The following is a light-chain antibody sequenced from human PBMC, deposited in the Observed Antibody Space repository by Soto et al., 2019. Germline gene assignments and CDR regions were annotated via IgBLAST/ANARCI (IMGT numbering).Light chain of an antibody. Sequence: EIVLTQSPGTLSLSPGERATLSCRASQSVSSSYLAWYQQKPGQAPRLLIYGASSRGTGIPDRFSGSGSGTDFTITISRLEPEDCAVYYCQQYGSSFTFGPGTKVDIK. CDR2: GAS. J-gene: IGKJ3*01. CDR3: QQYGSSFT. CDR1: QSVSSSY. V-gene: IGKV3-20*01.